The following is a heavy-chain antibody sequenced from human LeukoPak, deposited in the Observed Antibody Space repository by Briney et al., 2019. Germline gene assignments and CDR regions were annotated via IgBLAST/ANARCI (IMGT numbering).Heavy chain of an antibody. Sequence: GGSLRLSCAASGFTFINAWMAWVRQAPGRGLEWVSSISSSSSYIYYADSVKGRFTISRDNAKNSLYLQMNSLRAEDTAVYYCARALDDFWSGYLPDPWGQGTLVTVSS. J-gene: IGHJ5*02. D-gene: IGHD3-3*01. V-gene: IGHV3-21*01. CDR1: GFTFINAW. CDR2: ISSSSSYI. CDR3: ARALDDFWSGYLPDP.